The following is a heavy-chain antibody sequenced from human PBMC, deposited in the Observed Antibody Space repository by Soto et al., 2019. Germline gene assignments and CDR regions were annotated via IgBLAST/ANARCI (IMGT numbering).Heavy chain of an antibody. J-gene: IGHJ4*02. Sequence: QVQLVESGGGVVQPGRSLRLSCAASGFSLSNYGMHWVRQAPGKGLEWVAVISYHGRDEYYADSVKGPFTISRDTSKNTLYLQMNTLRPEDTAVYYCVKDHLMNPVTTGGYWGQGTLVTVSS. V-gene: IGHV3-30*18. D-gene: IGHD4-17*01. CDR3: VKDHLMNPVTTGGY. CDR2: ISYHGRDE. CDR1: GFSLSNYG.